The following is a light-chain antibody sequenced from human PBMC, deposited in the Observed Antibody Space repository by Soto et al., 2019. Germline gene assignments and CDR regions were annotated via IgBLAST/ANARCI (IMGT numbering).Light chain of an antibody. CDR3: QQYGSSLPTWT. CDR1: QSVSSSY. J-gene: IGKJ1*01. V-gene: IGKV3-20*01. CDR2: GAS. Sequence: EIVLTQSPGTLSLSPGERATLSCRASQSVSSSYLAWYQQKPGQAPRLLMYGASSRATGIPDRFSGSGSGTDFTLTISRLEPEDFAVYYCQQYGSSLPTWTFGQGTKVEIK.